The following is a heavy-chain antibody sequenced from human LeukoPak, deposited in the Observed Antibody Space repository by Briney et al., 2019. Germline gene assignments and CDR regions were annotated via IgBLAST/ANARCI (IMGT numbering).Heavy chain of an antibody. CDR1: GVSISSSPYH. D-gene: IGHD3-22*01. V-gene: IGHV4-39*02. CDR3: AREIDYDSTAYVY. J-gene: IGHJ4*02. CDR2: IYYSGSS. Sequence: SETLSLTCSVSGVSISSSPYHWGWVRQPPGKGLEWIGSIYYSGSSYSNPSVQSRLTMSIATAKTQFSLKLSSVTAADTAVYYCAREIDYDSTAYVYWGRGTLVTVSS.